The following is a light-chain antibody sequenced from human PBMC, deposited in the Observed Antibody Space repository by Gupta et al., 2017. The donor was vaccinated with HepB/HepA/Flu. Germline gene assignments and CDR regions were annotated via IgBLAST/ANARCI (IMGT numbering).Light chain of an antibody. CDR2: WAS. Sequence: DIVMTQSPDSLAVSLGERATINCKSSQSVLYSSNNKNYLAWYQQKPGTPPKLLIYWASTRESGVPDRFSGSGSGTDFTLTISSLQAEDVAVYYCQQYYSTLRTFGQGTKVESK. CDR3: QQYYSTLRT. J-gene: IGKJ1*01. CDR1: QSVLYSSNNKNY. V-gene: IGKV4-1*01.